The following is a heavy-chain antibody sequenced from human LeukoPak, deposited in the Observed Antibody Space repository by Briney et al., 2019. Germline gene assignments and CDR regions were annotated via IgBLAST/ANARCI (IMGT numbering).Heavy chain of an antibody. CDR2: ISAYNGNT. J-gene: IGHJ5*02. D-gene: IGHD2/OR15-2a*01. CDR1: GYTFTSYG. V-gene: IGHV1-18*01. CDR3: ARSTTKHYVNWFDP. Sequence: GALVKVSCKASGYTFTSYGISWVRQAPGQGLEWMGWISAYNGNTNYAQKLQGRVTMTTDTSTSTAYMELRSLRSDDTAVYYCARSTTKHYVNWFDPWGQGTLVTVSS.